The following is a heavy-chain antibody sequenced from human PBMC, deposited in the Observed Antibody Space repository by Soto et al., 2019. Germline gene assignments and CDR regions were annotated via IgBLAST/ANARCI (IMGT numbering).Heavy chain of an antibody. V-gene: IGHV3-33*01. D-gene: IGHD2-2*01. CDR2: IWYDGSNK. CDR1: GFTFSSYG. CDR3: ARSPRTVPTLDY. Sequence: GGSLRLSCAASGFTFSSYGMHWVRQAPGKGLEWVAVIWYDGSNKYYADSVKGRFTISRDNSKNTLYLQMNSLRAEDTAVYYCARSPRTVPTLDYWGKETLVTVSS. J-gene: IGHJ4*02.